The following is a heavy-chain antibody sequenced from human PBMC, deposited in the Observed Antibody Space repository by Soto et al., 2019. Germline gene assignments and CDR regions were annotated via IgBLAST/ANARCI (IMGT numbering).Heavy chain of an antibody. J-gene: IGHJ4*02. CDR2: ISYSGST. CDR3: ARRQTGTPGSFFDY. D-gene: IGHD1-1*01. CDR1: DDSISGYY. V-gene: IGHV4-59*01. Sequence: SETLSLTCTVSDDSISGYYWTWIRQPPGKGLEWIAYISYSGSTKYNPSLKSPVTISLDTSKNQFSLTLTSVTAADTAVYYCARRQTGTPGSFFDYWGQGTLVTVSS.